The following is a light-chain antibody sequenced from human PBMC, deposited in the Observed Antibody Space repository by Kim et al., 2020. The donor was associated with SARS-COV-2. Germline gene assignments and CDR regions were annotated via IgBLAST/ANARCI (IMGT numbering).Light chain of an antibody. V-gene: IGKV3-20*01. CDR1: QSVSGSF. CDR3: QHYDTSPPSYT. J-gene: IGKJ2*01. CDR2: GAS. Sequence: EVALTQSPGTLSLSPGERVTLSCRASQSVSGSFLAWYQQKPGQAPRLLIHGASNRATCTPDRVSGSGSGTDFTLTISRLEPEDFAVYYCQHYDTSPPSYTFGQGTKLEI.